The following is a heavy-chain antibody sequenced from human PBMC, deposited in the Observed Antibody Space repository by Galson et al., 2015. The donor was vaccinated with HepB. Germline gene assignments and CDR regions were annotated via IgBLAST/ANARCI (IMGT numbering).Heavy chain of an antibody. Sequence: ETLSLTCTVSGGSISSGSYYWGWIRQPPGKGLEWIGSIYYSGSTYYNPSLKSRVTISVDTSKNQFSLKLSSVTAADTAVYYCARDLGYSSSSTDYWGQGTLVTVSS. J-gene: IGHJ4*02. V-gene: IGHV4-39*07. D-gene: IGHD6-6*01. CDR3: ARDLGYSSSSTDY. CDR1: GGSISSGSYY. CDR2: IYYSGST.